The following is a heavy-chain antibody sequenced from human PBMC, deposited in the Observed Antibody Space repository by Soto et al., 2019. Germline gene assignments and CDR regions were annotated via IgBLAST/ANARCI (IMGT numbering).Heavy chain of an antibody. Sequence: GGSLRLSCAASGFTFSDYYMSWIRQAPGRGLEWVSYISSSSSYTNYADSVKGRFTISRDNAKNSLCLQMNSLRAEDTAVYYCARVLLVPGTAVTPRSYGMDVWGQGTTVTVSS. CDR3: ARVLLVPGTAVTPRSYGMDV. CDR2: ISSSSSYT. J-gene: IGHJ6*02. V-gene: IGHV3-11*06. D-gene: IGHD4-4*01. CDR1: GFTFSDYY.